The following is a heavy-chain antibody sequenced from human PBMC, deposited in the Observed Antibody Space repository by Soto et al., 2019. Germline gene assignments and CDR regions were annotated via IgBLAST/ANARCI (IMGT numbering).Heavy chain of an antibody. D-gene: IGHD5-12*01. CDR3: ARGGNRYSNVASGVGGFDY. V-gene: IGHV4-59*01. J-gene: IGHJ4*02. Sequence: SETLSLTCTVSGASISSSYWSWIRQAPERGLEWIAYVYHTGATNYNPSLKSRVTISLDTSKGQFSLNLTSLTTADTAVYFCARGGNRYSNVASGVGGFDYWGQGSLVTVSS. CDR2: VYHTGAT. CDR1: GASISSSY.